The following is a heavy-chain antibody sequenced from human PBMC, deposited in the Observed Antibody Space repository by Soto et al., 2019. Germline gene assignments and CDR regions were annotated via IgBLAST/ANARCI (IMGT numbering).Heavy chain of an antibody. CDR2: IWNDGTNK. Sequence: QVQLVESGGGVVQPGRSLRLSCAASGFTFSNYGMHWVRQAPGKGVEWVAVIWNDGTNKYYVDSVRGRFTISRDDSTNTLYLEMNSLRAEDTGVYYCAKDMAAAAHQGDAFDIWGLGTMVSVSA. D-gene: IGHD6-13*01. J-gene: IGHJ3*02. CDR3: AKDMAAAAHQGDAFDI. V-gene: IGHV3-33*03. CDR1: GFTFSNYG.